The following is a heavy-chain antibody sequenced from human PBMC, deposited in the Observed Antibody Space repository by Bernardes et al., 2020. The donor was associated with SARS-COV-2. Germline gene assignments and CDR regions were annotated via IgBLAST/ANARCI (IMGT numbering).Heavy chain of an antibody. V-gene: IGHV3-64D*06. CDR1: GFTFSEYP. Sequence: GYPRLSFSGSGFTFSEYPMHWVRQTPGKGLEYVSRLSDNGASTHYGDSVKGRFTISGDNSKNTMYLQMNSLRVEDTAVYYCVKERPGGDYWGQGILVTVSS. CDR3: VKERPGGDY. J-gene: IGHJ4*02. CDR2: LSDNGAST.